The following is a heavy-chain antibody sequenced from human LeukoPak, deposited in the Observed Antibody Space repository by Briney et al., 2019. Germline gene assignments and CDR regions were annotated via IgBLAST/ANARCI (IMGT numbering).Heavy chain of an antibody. V-gene: IGHV3-23*01. CDR1: GFTFSSYA. Sequence: GGSLRLSCAASGFTFSSYAMSWVRQAPGKGLEWVSAISGSGGSTYYADSVKGRFTISRDNSKNTLYLQMNSPRAEDTAVYYCAKGRDCSGGSCYSYYYYYYMDVWGKGTTVTVSS. CDR3: AKGRDCSGGSCYSYYYYYYMDV. D-gene: IGHD2-15*01. CDR2: ISGSGGST. J-gene: IGHJ6*03.